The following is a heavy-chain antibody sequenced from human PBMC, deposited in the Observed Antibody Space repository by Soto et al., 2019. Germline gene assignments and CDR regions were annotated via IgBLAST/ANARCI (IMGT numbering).Heavy chain of an antibody. CDR2: IIPIFGTA. Sequence: ASVKVSCKASGGTFSSYAISWVRQAPGQGLEWMGGIIPIFGTANYAQKFQGRVTITADESTSTAYMELSSLRSEDTAVYYCARLWRGPNMPESYYYGMDVWGQGTTATVSS. CDR1: GGTFSSYA. J-gene: IGHJ6*02. D-gene: IGHD2-2*01. V-gene: IGHV1-69*13. CDR3: ARLWRGPNMPESYYYGMDV.